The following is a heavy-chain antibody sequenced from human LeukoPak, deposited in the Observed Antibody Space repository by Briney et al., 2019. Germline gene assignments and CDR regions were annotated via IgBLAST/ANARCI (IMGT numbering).Heavy chain of an antibody. J-gene: IGHJ3*02. Sequence: SETLSLTCTVSGGSISSYYWSWIRQPAGKGLEWIGRIYTSGSTNYNPSLKSRVTMSADTSKNQFSLKLSSVTAADTAVYYCAVTHYYDSSGYYYSAFDIWGQGTMVTVSS. V-gene: IGHV4-4*07. CDR2: IYTSGST. CDR3: AVTHYYDSSGYYYSAFDI. D-gene: IGHD3-22*01. CDR1: GGSISSYY.